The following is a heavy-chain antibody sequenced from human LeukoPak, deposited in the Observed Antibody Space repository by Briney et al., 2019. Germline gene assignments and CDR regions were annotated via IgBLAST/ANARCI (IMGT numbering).Heavy chain of an antibody. D-gene: IGHD4-17*01. J-gene: IGHJ5*02. V-gene: IGHV4-61*01. Sequence: PSETLSLTCTVSGVPVSSGSYYWSWIRQPPGKGLEWIGYIYYSGSTNYNPSLKSRVTISVDTSKNQVSLKLSSVTAADTAVYYCGREVVRGDDYGMYPSFDPWGQGTLVTVSS. CDR3: GREVVRGDDYGMYPSFDP. CDR2: IYYSGST. CDR1: GVPVSSGSYY.